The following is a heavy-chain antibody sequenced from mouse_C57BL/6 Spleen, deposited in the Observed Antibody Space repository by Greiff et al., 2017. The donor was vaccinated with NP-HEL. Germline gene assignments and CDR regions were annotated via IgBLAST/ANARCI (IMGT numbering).Heavy chain of an antibody. J-gene: IGHJ2*01. V-gene: IGHV1-72*01. CDR2: IDPNSGGT. D-gene: IGHD1-1*01. CDR3: ARTTVVYFDY. Sequence: QVQLQQPGADLVKPGASVKLSCTASGFTFTSYWMYWVKQRPGRGLEWIGRIDPNSGGTKYKENFKSKATLTEDKPSSTAYMQLSSMTSEDSTVYYCARTTVVYFDYWGQGTTVTVSS. CDR1: GFTFTSYW.